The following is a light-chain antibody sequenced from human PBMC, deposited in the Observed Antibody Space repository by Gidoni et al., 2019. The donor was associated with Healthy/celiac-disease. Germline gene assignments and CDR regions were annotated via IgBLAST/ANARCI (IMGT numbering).Light chain of an antibody. CDR3: QQSYSTPRT. CDR2: AAS. Sequence: DIQLTQSPSSLSAAVGDRVTITCRASQRISSYLNWYQQKPWKAPKLLIYAASSLQSGVPSRFSGSGSGTDFTLTISSLQPEDFATYYCQQSYSTPRTFGQGTNLEIQ. CDR1: QRISSY. J-gene: IGKJ2*01. V-gene: IGKV1-39*01.